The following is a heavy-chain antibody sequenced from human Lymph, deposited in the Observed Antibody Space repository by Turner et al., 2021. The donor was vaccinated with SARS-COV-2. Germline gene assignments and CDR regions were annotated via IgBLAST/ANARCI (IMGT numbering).Heavy chain of an antibody. Sequence: EVQLLESGGGLVQPGGPPRLSSAASGFTFRSYGMSWVRQAAGKGLEWVSAISGSGGSTYYADSVKGRFTIARDNSKNTLYLQMNSLRPEDTAVYYCAKGPYCSSTSCPTVGAFDIWGQGTMVTISS. V-gene: IGHV3-23*01. CDR1: GFTFRSYG. CDR3: AKGPYCSSTSCPTVGAFDI. CDR2: ISGSGGST. J-gene: IGHJ3*02. D-gene: IGHD2-2*01.